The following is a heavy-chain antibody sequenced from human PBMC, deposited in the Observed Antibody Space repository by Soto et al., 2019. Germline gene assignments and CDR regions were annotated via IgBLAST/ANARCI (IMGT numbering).Heavy chain of an antibody. CDR3: ASIAVAGGNDY. V-gene: IGHV3-21*01. CDR1: GFTFSSYS. D-gene: IGHD6-19*01. Sequence: LRLSCAASGFTFSSYSMNWVRQAPGKGLEWVSSISSSSYIYYADSVKGRFTISRDNAKNSLYLQMNSLRAEDAAVYYCASIAVAGGNDYWGQGTLVTVSS. J-gene: IGHJ4*02. CDR2: ISSSSYI.